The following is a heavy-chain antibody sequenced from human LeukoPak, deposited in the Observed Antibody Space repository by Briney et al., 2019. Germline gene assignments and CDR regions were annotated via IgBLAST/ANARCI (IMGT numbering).Heavy chain of an antibody. Sequence: SVKVSCKASGGTFSSYAISWVRQAPGQGLEWMGGVIPIFGTANYAQKFQGRVTITADESTSTAYMELSSLRSEDTAVYYCARDGNCSGGSCYSSWFDPWGQGTLVTVSS. CDR1: GGTFSSYA. J-gene: IGHJ5*02. CDR2: VIPIFGTA. V-gene: IGHV1-69*13. D-gene: IGHD2-15*01. CDR3: ARDGNCSGGSCYSSWFDP.